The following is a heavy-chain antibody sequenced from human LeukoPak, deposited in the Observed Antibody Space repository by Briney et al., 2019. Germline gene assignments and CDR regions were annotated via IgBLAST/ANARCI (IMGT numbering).Heavy chain of an antibody. CDR2: MSYSGTS. Sequence: SETLSLTCTVSGGSIKTYYWSWSRQSPGKGLEWIGSMSYSGTSNYIPSLKSRVSMTIDISKNQFSLKLTSVTAADTALYFCAAGSRPYYFYYMAVWGTGTAVTVSS. V-gene: IGHV4-59*08. CDR3: AAGSRPYYFYYMAV. CDR1: GGSIKTYY. J-gene: IGHJ6*03.